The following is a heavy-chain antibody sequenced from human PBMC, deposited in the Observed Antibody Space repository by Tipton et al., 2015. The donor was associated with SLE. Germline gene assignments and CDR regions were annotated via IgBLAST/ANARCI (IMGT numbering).Heavy chain of an antibody. J-gene: IGHJ4*02. Sequence: TLSLTCAVSGASISSLNWWGWVRQAPGEGLEWIGQIFHTGKTNYNPSLRSRVTISVDKSNNQFSLKLRSVTAADTAVYYCAGGTTGAKFDYWGQGTLVTVSS. CDR1: GASISSLNW. CDR2: IFHTGKT. D-gene: IGHD1-1*01. CDR3: AGGTTGAKFDY. V-gene: IGHV4-4*02.